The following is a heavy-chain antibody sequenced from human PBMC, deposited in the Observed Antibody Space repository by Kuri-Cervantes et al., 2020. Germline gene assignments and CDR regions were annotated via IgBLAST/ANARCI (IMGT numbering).Heavy chain of an antibody. Sequence: SETLSLTCTVSGGSIGNYYWSWIRQPPGKGLEWIGYMFHSGNSNFDPSLKSRVTMSIDTSKNQISLRLSSVTAADTAVYYCAACSVWLALFDYWGQGTLVTVSS. V-gene: IGHV4-59*01. CDR1: GGSIGNYY. CDR2: MFHSGNS. CDR3: AACSVWLALFDY. D-gene: IGHD6-19*01. J-gene: IGHJ4*02.